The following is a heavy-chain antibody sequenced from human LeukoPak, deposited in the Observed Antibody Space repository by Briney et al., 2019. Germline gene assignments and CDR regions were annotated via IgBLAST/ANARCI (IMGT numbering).Heavy chain of an antibody. CDR2: ISSSSSYI. CDR3: AKEYNWNIHALDY. J-gene: IGHJ4*02. CDR1: GFTFSSYS. D-gene: IGHD1/OR15-1a*01. Sequence: PGGSLRLSCAASGFTFSSYSMNWVRQAPGKGLEWVSSISSSSSYIYYADSVKGRFTISRDNAKNSLYLQMNSLRAEDTAVYYCAKEYNWNIHALDYWGQGTLVTVSS. V-gene: IGHV3-21*01.